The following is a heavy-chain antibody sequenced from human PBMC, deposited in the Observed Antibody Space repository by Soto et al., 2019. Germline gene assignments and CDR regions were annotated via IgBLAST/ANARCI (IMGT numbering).Heavy chain of an antibody. CDR3: ARNYGSGSYYTPDFWYYRMDV. V-gene: IGHV1-69*01. CDR2: IIPIFGTA. D-gene: IGHD3-10*01. CDR1: GGTFSSYA. Sequence: QVQLVQSGAEVKKPGSSVKVSCKASGGTFSSYAISWVRQAPGQGLEWMGGIIPIFGTANYAQKFQGRVTITADESTSTAYMELSSLRSEDTAVYYCARNYGSGSYYTPDFWYYRMDVWGQGTTVTGSS. J-gene: IGHJ6*02.